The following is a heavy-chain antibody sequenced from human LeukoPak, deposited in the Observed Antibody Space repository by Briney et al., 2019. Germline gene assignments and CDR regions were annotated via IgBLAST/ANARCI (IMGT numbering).Heavy chain of an antibody. CDR1: GDSISTYY. D-gene: IGHD3-16*01. CDR2: IHYSGST. Sequence: PSETLSLTCTVSGDSISTYYWSWIRQPQGKGLEWIGYIHYSGSTNYNPSLRSRVTISVDTSKNQFSLKLSSATAADTAVYFCARRAINSVMFDYWGQGTLVTVSS. V-gene: IGHV4-59*08. CDR3: ARRAINSVMFDY. J-gene: IGHJ4*02.